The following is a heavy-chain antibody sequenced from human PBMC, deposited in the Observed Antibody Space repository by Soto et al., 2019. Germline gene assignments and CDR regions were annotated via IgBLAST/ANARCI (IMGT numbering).Heavy chain of an antibody. CDR2: IHHSGST. CDR1: GGSISGGEW. CDR3: TRNGGWSVDH. J-gene: IGHJ4*02. V-gene: IGHV4-4*02. Sequence: QVQLQESGPGLVKPSGTLSLTCAVSGGSISGGEWWSWVRQPPGKGLEWIGEIHHSGSTGYNPSRTPRVNLSLHMSKYRFSLKLSSVNAADTAVYYCTRNGGWSVDHWGQGSLVTVSS. D-gene: IGHD6-19*01.